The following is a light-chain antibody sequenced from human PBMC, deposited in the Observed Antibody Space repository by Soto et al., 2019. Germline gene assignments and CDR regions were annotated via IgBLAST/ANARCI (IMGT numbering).Light chain of an antibody. CDR1: QSVSSNY. V-gene: IGKV3D-20*02. J-gene: IGKJ4*01. CDR3: QQRSNWPPVT. Sequence: EIVLTQSPGTLSLSPGERATLSCGASQSVSSNYLGWYQQKPGQAPRLLIYDASNRATGIPDRFSGGGSGTDFTPTISSLQHEDFGGYYCQQRSNWPPVTFGGGTKVDIK. CDR2: DAS.